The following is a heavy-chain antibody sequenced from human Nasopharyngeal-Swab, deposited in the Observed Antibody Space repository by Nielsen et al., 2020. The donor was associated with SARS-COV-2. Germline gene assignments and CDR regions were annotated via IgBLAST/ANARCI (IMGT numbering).Heavy chain of an antibody. CDR3: IAAAGTGSFDY. CDR1: GFPFRSYA. J-gene: IGHJ4*02. V-gene: IGHV3-23*01. D-gene: IGHD6-13*01. Sequence: GESLKIHCAASGFPFRSYAMSWGRPAPGEGLEWVSAISGSGGSTYYADSVKGRFTISRDNSKNTLYLQMNSLRAEDTAVYYCIAAAGTGSFDYWGQGTLVTVSS. CDR2: ISGSGGST.